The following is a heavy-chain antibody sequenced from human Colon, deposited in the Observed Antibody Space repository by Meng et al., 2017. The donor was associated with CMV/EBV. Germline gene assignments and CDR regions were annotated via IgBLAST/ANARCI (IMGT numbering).Heavy chain of an antibody. Sequence: GESLKISCAASGFIFDDYTLHWVRQAPGKGLEWVSLITWDGGTTYYADSVKGRFTMSRDNSRNSLYLQMNSLRPEDTGLYYCAKDSLWKPFAGFDYWGQGTLVTVSS. CDR2: ITWDGGTT. CDR1: GFIFDDYT. D-gene: IGHD3-16*02. V-gene: IGHV3-43*01. J-gene: IGHJ4*02. CDR3: AKDSLWKPFAGFDY.